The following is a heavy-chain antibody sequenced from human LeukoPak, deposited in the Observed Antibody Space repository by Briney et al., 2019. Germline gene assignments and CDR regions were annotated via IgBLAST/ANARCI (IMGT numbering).Heavy chain of an antibody. CDR3: ARVSVGATIDY. CDR2: ISAYNGNT. Sequence: ASVKVSCKASGYTFTSYAMNWVRQAPGQGLEWMGWISAYNGNTGYAQKFQGRVTITRNTSISTAYMELSSLRSEDTAVYYCARVSVGATIDYWGQGTLVTVSS. V-gene: IGHV1-8*03. CDR1: GYTFTSYA. J-gene: IGHJ4*02. D-gene: IGHD1-26*01.